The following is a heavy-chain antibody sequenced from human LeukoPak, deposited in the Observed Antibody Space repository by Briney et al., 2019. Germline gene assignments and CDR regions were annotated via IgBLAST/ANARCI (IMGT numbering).Heavy chain of an antibody. D-gene: IGHD2-15*01. CDR3: ARPRVVAATTSHAAFDI. CDR2: IYPADSDT. J-gene: IGHJ3*02. Sequence: GESLKISCKGSGYSFTNYWIGWVRQMPGKGLEWMGIIYPADSDTRYSPSFQDQVTISADKSISTAYLQWSSLKASDTAMYYCARPRVVAATTSHAAFDIWGQGTLVSVSS. CDR1: GYSFTNYW. V-gene: IGHV5-51*01.